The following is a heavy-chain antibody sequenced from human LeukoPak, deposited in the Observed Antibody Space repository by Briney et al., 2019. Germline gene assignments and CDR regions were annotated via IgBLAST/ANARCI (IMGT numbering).Heavy chain of an antibody. Sequence: PSEALSLTCTVSGGSLSSSSYYWGWIRQPPGKGLEGIGSIYYSGSTYYNPSLKSRVTISVDTSKNQFSLKLSSVTAADTAVYYCARRGRRGYDFWSGYYDGGTLYYYYYYMDVWGKGTTVTVSS. CDR2: IYYSGST. J-gene: IGHJ6*03. CDR3: ARRGRRGYDFWSGYYDGGTLYYYYYYMDV. D-gene: IGHD3-3*01. CDR1: GGSLSSSSYY. V-gene: IGHV4-39*01.